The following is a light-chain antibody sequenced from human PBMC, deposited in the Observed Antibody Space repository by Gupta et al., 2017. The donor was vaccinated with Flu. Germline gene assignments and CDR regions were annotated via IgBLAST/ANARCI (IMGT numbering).Light chain of an antibody. Sequence: EIVLTQSPATLSLSPGERATLSCRASQSITTSLAWYQQKTGQAPRLLIYDTSSRATDIPARFSGSGSGTDFTLTISSLEPEDFAVYYCQCRTNGPVRFTFGPGTTVEIK. J-gene: IGKJ3*01. CDR3: QCRTNGPVRFT. V-gene: IGKV3-11*01. CDR1: QSITTS. CDR2: DTS.